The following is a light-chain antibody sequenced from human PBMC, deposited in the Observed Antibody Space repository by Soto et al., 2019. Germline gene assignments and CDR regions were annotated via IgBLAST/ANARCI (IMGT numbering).Light chain of an antibody. CDR1: QSIDSN. Sequence: EIVMTQSPATLSVSPGERATLSCRASQSIDSNLAWYQQKLGQTPRLLIYGASTRATGAPARFSGSGSGTDFTLNISSLQSEDFAVYYCQQYGDSPLTFGGGTKVEIK. V-gene: IGKV3-15*01. CDR2: GAS. J-gene: IGKJ4*01. CDR3: QQYGDSPLT.